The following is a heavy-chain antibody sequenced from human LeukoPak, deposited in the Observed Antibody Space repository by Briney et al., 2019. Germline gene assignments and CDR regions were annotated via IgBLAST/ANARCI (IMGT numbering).Heavy chain of an antibody. D-gene: IGHD3-22*01. CDR1: GGSFRGYY. Sequence: SETLSLTCTVYGGSFRGYYWTWIRQSPGKGLQWIGEVIHSGATNYNPSLTSRLIISVDTSRNQFSLKLSSVTAADTAVYYCARGYDSGGYYAYFDYWGQGALVTVSS. J-gene: IGHJ4*02. V-gene: IGHV4-34*12. CDR2: VIHSGAT. CDR3: ARGYDSGGYYAYFDY.